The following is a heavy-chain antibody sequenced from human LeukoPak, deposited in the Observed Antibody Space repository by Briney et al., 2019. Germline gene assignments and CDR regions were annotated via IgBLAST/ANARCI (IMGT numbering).Heavy chain of an antibody. D-gene: IGHD5-24*01. CDR2: INHSGRT. V-gene: IGHV4-34*01. CDR1: GGSFSGYS. J-gene: IGHJ4*02. Sequence: SETLSLTCAVSGGSFSGYSTSWIRHPPRKGLEWIAEINHSGRTNNNQSLKSRVTIAVDTTKNQFSLKLSSVTAAYTAVYCCASRMREREMATIIPTYFDYWGQGTLVIVSS. CDR3: ASRMREREMATIIPTYFDY.